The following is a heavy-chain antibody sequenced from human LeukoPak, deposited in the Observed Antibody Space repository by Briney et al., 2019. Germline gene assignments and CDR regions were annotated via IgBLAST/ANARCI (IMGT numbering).Heavy chain of an antibody. CDR3: ARSGYSSSWADAFDI. J-gene: IGHJ3*02. CDR2: IKQDGSEK. V-gene: IGHV3-7*01. CDR1: GFTFSSYA. D-gene: IGHD6-13*01. Sequence: PGGSLRLSCAASGFTFSSYAMHWVRQAPGKGLEWVANIKQDGSEKYYVDSVKGRFTISRDNAKNSLYLQMNSLRAEDTAVYYCARSGYSSSWADAFDIWGQGTMVTVSS.